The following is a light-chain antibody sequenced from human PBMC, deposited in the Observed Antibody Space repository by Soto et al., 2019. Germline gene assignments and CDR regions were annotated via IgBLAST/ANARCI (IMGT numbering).Light chain of an antibody. CDR1: QSVSKF. CDR3: QQRSNWPWT. J-gene: IGKJ1*01. CDR2: DAS. Sequence: EIVLTQSPATLSLSPGERATLSCRASQSVSKFLAWYQQKPGQAPRLLISDASNRATGIPGRFSGSGSGTDVSLTISSLEPEDFAVYYCQQRSNWPWTFGQGTKVEIK. V-gene: IGKV3-11*01.